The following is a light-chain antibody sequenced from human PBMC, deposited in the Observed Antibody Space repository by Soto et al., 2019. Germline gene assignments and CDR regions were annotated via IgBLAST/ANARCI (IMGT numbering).Light chain of an antibody. V-gene: IGLV1-40*01. CDR3: QSYDSTLRASV. CDR1: DSNIGAGYD. CDR2: GNS. J-gene: IGLJ3*02. Sequence: QSVLTQPPSVSGAPGQRVTISCTGSDSNIGAGYDVHWYQQLPGTAPKLLIYGNSHRPSGVPDRFSGSKSGTSASLAITGLQAEDEADYYCQSYDSTLRASVFGGGTKVTVL.